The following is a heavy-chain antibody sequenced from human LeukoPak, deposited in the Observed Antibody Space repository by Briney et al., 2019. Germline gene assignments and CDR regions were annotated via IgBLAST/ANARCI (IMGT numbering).Heavy chain of an antibody. CDR2: ISYDGSNK. J-gene: IGHJ4*02. CDR1: GFTFSDYA. CDR3: ARGCPPDY. Sequence: PGGSLRLSCAASGFTFSDYAMYWVRQGPGKGLEWLAVISYDGSNKYYADSVESRFTISTDSSKNSLFLQMTSLAPEDTAVYYCARGCPPDYWGQGTLVTVSS. V-gene: IGHV3-30-3*01.